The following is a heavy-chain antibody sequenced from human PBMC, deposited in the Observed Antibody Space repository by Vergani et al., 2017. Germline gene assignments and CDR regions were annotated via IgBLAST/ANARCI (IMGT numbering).Heavy chain of an antibody. CDR2: IYYSGST. D-gene: IGHD5-12*01. J-gene: IGHJ6*02. V-gene: IGHV4-39*07. Sequence: QLQLQESGPGLVKPSETLSLTCTVSGGSISSSSYYWGWIRQPPGKGLEWIGSIYYSGSTYYNPSLKSRVTISVDTSKNQFSLKLSSVTAADTAVYYCARDYQRRGGYDYEYYYYYYGMDVWGQGTTVTVSS. CDR3: ARDYQRRGGYDYEYYYYYYGMDV. CDR1: GGSISSSSYY.